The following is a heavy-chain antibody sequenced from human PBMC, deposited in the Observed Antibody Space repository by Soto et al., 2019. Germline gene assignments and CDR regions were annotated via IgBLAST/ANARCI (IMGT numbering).Heavy chain of an antibody. CDR3: ARRLPPDY. D-gene: IGHD4-17*01. CDR1: GGSIISGGYY. Sequence: SETLSLTCTVSGGSIISGGYYLSWIRQHPGKGLEWIGYIYYSGSTYYNPSLKSRVTISVDTSKNQFSLKLSSVTAADTAVYYCARRLPPDYWGQGTLVTVSS. J-gene: IGHJ4*02. V-gene: IGHV4-31*03. CDR2: IYYSGST.